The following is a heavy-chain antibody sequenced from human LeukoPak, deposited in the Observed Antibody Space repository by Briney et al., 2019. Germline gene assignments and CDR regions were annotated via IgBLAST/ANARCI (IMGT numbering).Heavy chain of an antibody. J-gene: IGHJ4*02. V-gene: IGHV4-59*01. D-gene: IGHD4-11*01. Sequence: SETLSLTCTVSGDSISSDYWSWIRQPPGKGLEWIGYIYYSGSTNYNPSLKSRVTISVDTSKNQFSLKLSSVTAAGTAVYYCARGVSDYSYFARYYFDYWGQGTLVTVSS. CDR3: ARGVSDYSYFARYYFDY. CDR1: GDSISSDY. CDR2: IYYSGST.